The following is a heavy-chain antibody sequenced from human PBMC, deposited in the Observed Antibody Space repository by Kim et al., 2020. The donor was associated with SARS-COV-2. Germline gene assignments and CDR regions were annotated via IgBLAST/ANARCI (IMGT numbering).Heavy chain of an antibody. Sequence: SLQSRVTISVDTSKTQFSLKLSSVTAAATAVYYCARGARVAVAGTNWFDPWGQGTLVTVSS. CDR3: ARGARVAVAGTNWFDP. V-gene: IGHV4-34*01. J-gene: IGHJ5*02. D-gene: IGHD6-19*01.